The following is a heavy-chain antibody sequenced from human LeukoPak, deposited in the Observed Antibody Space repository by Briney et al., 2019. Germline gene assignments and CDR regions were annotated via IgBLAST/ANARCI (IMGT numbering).Heavy chain of an antibody. CDR3: AKGPSICSGGSCYSNWFDP. V-gene: IGHV3-9*01. D-gene: IGHD2-15*01. J-gene: IGHJ5*02. CDR2: ISWNSGSI. Sequence: SLRLSCAASGFTFSSYAMHWGRQAPGKGLEWVSGISWNSGSIGYADPVKGRFTISRDNAKNSLYLQMNSLRVEDTALYYCAKGPSICSGGSCYSNWFDPWGQGTLVTVSS. CDR1: GFTFSSYA.